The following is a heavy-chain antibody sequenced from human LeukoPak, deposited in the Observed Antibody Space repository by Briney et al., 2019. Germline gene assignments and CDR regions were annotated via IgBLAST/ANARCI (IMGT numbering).Heavy chain of an antibody. J-gene: IGHJ5*02. CDR2: INPNSGGT. CDR1: GYTFTGYY. Sequence: ASVKVSCKASGYTFTGYYMHWVRQAPGQGLEWMGWINPNSGGTNYAQKFQGRVTMTRDTSISTAYMELSTLRSVDTAVYYCARNGDYYGSGTDGGWFDPWGQGTLVTVSS. D-gene: IGHD3-10*01. CDR3: ARNGDYYGSGTDGGWFDP. V-gene: IGHV1-2*02.